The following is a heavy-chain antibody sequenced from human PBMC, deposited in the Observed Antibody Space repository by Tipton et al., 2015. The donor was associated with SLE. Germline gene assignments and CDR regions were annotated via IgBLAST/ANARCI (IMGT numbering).Heavy chain of an antibody. CDR3: AREGWRVDFHAFDI. V-gene: IGHV4-31*03. D-gene: IGHD3/OR15-3a*01. CDR1: GDSISSGAYY. CDR2: IYNLGNT. Sequence: TLSLTCSVSGDSISSGAYYWGWIRQHPGKGLEWIGYIYNLGNTYYNPSLKSRLAISIDTSKNQFSLNLNSVTAADTAVYYCAREGWRVDFHAFDIWGQGTMVTVSS. J-gene: IGHJ3*02.